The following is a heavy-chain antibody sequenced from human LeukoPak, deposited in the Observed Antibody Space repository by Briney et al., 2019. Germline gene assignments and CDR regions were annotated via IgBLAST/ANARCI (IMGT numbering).Heavy chain of an antibody. CDR3: ARAHSVRYAKWFDP. D-gene: IGHD2-2*01. CDR1: GGSISSGSYY. Sequence: SETLSLTCTVSGGSISSGSYYWSWIRQPAGKGLEWIGRIYTSGSTNYNPSLKSRVTISVDTSKNQFSLKLSSVTAADTAVYYCARAHSVRYAKWFDPWGQGTLVTVSS. V-gene: IGHV4-61*02. CDR2: IYTSGST. J-gene: IGHJ5*02.